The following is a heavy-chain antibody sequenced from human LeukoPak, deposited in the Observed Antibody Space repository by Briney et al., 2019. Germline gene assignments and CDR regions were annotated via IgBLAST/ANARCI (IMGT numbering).Heavy chain of an antibody. D-gene: IGHD2-2*01. J-gene: IGHJ3*02. CDR3: ARGEGYCSSTSCYQAFDI. Sequence: NPSETLSLTCTVSGGSISSGGYYWSWIRQPPGKGLEWIGYIYHSGSTYYNPSLKSRVTISVDRSKNQFSLKLSSVTAADTAVYYCARGEGYCSSTSCYQAFDIWGQGTMVTVSS. CDR1: GGSISSGGYY. V-gene: IGHV4-30-2*01. CDR2: IYHSGST.